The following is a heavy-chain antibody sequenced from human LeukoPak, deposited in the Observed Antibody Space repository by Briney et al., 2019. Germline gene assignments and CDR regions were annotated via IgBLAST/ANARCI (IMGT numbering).Heavy chain of an antibody. V-gene: IGHV4-38-2*02. J-gene: IGHJ4*02. Sequence: PSETLSLTCTVSGYSISSGYYWGWIRQPPGKGLEWIGSIYHSGSTYYNPSLKSRVTISVDTSKNQFSLKLSSVTAADTAVYYCAVGGYSYPEQNWGQGTLVTVSS. CDR2: IYHSGST. CDR3: AVGGYSYPEQN. D-gene: IGHD5-18*01. CDR1: GYSISSGYY.